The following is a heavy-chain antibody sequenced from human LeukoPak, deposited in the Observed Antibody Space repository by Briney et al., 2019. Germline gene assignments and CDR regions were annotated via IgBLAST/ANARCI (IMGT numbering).Heavy chain of an antibody. Sequence: PGGSLRLSCAASGFTFSTYWMSWVRQAPGRGLEWVASVKQDGNEKNYVDSVKGRFTISRDNGKNSLYLEMKNLRAEDTAVYSCSDPGVGFWGKGTVVTVSS. D-gene: IGHD3-3*01. J-gene: IGHJ4*02. CDR1: GFTFSTYW. CDR3: SDPGVGF. CDR2: VKQDGNEK. V-gene: IGHV3-7*03.